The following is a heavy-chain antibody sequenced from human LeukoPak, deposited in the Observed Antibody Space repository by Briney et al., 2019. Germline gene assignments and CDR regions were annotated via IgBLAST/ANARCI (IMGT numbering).Heavy chain of an antibody. CDR2: IYYSGST. V-gene: IGHV4-59*01. J-gene: IGHJ4*02. D-gene: IGHD5-18*01. Sequence: SETLSLTCTVSGGSISSYYWSWIRQPPGKGLEWIGYIYYSGSTNYNPSLKSRVTVSVDTSKNQFSLKLSSVTAADTAVYYCARGGSYGPGVFDYRGQGTLVTVSS. CDR1: GGSISSYY. CDR3: ARGGSYGPGVFDY.